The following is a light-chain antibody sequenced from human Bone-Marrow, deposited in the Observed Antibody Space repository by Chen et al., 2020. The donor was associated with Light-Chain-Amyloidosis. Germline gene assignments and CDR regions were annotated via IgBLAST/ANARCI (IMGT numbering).Light chain of an antibody. J-gene: IGLJ3*02. Sequence: SALTHPASVSGAPGQSITLSCTGTSSDVGGYNYVSWYQQHPGKAPKLMIYDVSNRPSGVSNRFSGSKSGNTASLTISGLQAEDEADYYCSSYTSSSTPWVFGGGTKLTVL. V-gene: IGLV2-14*01. CDR3: SSYTSSSTPWV. CDR1: SSDVGGYNY. CDR2: DVS.